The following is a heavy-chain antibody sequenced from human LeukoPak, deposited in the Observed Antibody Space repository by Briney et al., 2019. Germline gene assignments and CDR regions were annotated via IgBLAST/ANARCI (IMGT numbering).Heavy chain of an antibody. CDR3: WGAVLWFGESQHPLGMDV. J-gene: IGHJ6*02. CDR1: GGSISSGDYY. CDR2: IYYSGST. V-gene: IGHV4-30-4*01. D-gene: IGHD3-10*01. Sequence: SQTLSLTCTVSGGSISSGDYYWSWIRQPPGKGLEWIGYIYYSGSTYYNPSLKSRVTISVDTSKNQFSLKLSSVTAADTAVYYCWGAVLWFGESQHPLGMDVWGQGTTVTVSS.